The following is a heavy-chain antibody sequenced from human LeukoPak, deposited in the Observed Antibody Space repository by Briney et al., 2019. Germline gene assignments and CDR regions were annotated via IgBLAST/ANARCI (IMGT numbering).Heavy chain of an antibody. Sequence: GGSLRLSCAASGFTFSNYDIHWVRQAPGKGLEWVALISYDGNNKYYADSVKGRFTISRDNSKNTLYLQMNSPRAEDTAVYYCAKGFRFGELLSYFDYWGQGTLVTVSS. D-gene: IGHD3-10*01. V-gene: IGHV3-30*18. J-gene: IGHJ4*02. CDR2: ISYDGNNK. CDR3: AKGFRFGELLSYFDY. CDR1: GFTFSNYD.